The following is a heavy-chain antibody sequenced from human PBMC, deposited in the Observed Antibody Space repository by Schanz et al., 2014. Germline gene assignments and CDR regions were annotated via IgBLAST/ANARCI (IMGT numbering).Heavy chain of an antibody. V-gene: IGHV3-30*02. J-gene: IGHJ4*02. Sequence: QGHLVESGGGVVQPGGSLRLSCAASGFIFRTYGMHWVRQAPGKGLEWVAFIHYDGTYKYYADSVKGRFTISRDNSENTLYLQMISLRAEDTAVYYCAKLDGYAYGAMGQEYFDYWGQGTLVAVSS. CDR3: AKLDGYAYGAMGQEYFDY. CDR1: GFIFRTYG. CDR2: IHYDGTYK. D-gene: IGHD5-18*01.